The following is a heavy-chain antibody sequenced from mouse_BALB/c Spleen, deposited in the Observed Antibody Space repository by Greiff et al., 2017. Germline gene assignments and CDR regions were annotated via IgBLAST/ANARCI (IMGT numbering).Heavy chain of an antibody. CDR1: GYSITSDYA. CDR2: ISYSGST. V-gene: IGHV3-2*02. Sequence: EVKLVESGPGLVKPSQSLSLTCTVTGYSITSDYAWNWIRQFPGNKLEWMGYISYSGSTSYNPSLKSRISITRDTSKNQFFLQLNSVTTEDTATYYCAREGYGGNHDYWGQGTTLTVSS. J-gene: IGHJ2*01. CDR3: AREGYGGNHDY. D-gene: IGHD1-1*02.